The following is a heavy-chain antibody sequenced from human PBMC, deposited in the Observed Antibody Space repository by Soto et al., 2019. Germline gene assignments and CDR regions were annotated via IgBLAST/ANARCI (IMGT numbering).Heavy chain of an antibody. Sequence: EVQLVESGGGLVQPGGSLRLSCAASGFTFSTYEMNWVRQAPGKGLEWVSYISSRSTAIYYADSVKGRFTISRNNAKNSLYLQMNSLRAEDTAGYFCARDPDCRRPTCSGGDYGLDDWGHGTTVTVTS. J-gene: IGHJ6*02. CDR2: ISSRSTAI. V-gene: IGHV3-48*03. CDR3: ARDPDCRRPTCSGGDYGLDD. D-gene: IGHD2-2*01. CDR1: GFTFSTYE.